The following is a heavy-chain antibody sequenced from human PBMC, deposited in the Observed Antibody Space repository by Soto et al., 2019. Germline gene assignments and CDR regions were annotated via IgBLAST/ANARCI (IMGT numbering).Heavy chain of an antibody. D-gene: IGHD4-17*01. V-gene: IGHV2-26*01. CDR3: ARYTVSAYYGMDV. J-gene: IGHJ6*02. Sequence: QVTLKESGPVLVKPTETLTLTCTVSGFSLSNARMGVSWIRQPPGKALEWLGYIFSNDEKSYSTSLKSRLTISKDTSKSKVVLTMTNMDPVDTATYYCARYTVSAYYGMDVWGQGTTVTVSS. CDR1: GFSLSNARMG. CDR2: IFSNDEK.